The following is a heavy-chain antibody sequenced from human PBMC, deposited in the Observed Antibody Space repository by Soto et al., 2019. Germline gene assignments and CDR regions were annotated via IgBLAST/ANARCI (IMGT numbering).Heavy chain of an antibody. Sequence: EVQLVESGGGLVQPGGSLRLSCAASGFTFSSYAMHWVRQAPGKGLEYVSAISSSGGSTYYANSVKGRFTISRDNSKNTLYLQMGSLRAEDMAVYYCARDPQLYGDYVWYFDLWGRGTLVTVSS. V-gene: IGHV3-64*01. CDR3: ARDPQLYGDYVWYFDL. J-gene: IGHJ2*01. CDR1: GFTFSSYA. D-gene: IGHD4-17*01. CDR2: ISSSGGST.